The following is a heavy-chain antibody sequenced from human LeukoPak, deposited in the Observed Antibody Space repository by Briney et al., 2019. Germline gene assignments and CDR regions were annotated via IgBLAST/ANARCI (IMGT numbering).Heavy chain of an antibody. V-gene: IGHV3-30-3*01. D-gene: IGHD6-13*01. CDR2: ISYDGSNK. CDR3: ARSSSSWYFDY. Sequence: PGGSLRLSCAASGFTFSSYAMHWVRQAPGKGLGWVAVISYDGSNKYYADSVKGRFTISRDNSKNTLYLQMNSLRAEDTAVYYCARSSSSWYFDYWGQGTLVTVSS. J-gene: IGHJ4*02. CDR1: GFTFSSYA.